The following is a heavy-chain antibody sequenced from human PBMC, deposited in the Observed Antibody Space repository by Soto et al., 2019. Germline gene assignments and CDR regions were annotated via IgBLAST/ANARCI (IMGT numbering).Heavy chain of an antibody. D-gene: IGHD1-20*01. CDR2: ISYDGSNK. Sequence: GGSLRLSCAASGFTFSSYGMHWVRQAPGKGLEWVAVISYDGSNKYYVDSVKGRFTISRENSKNTLSLQMNSLRAEDTAVYYCAKETDNGDHFDYWRQGTLVTVSS. CDR3: AKETDNGDHFDY. V-gene: IGHV3-30*18. CDR1: GFTFSSYG. J-gene: IGHJ4*02.